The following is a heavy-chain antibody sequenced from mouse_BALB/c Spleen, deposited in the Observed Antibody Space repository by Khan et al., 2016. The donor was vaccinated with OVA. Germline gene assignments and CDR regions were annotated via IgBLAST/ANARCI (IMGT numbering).Heavy chain of an antibody. CDR3: ARDGSRYNYAMDY. CDR1: GYSITSDYA. D-gene: IGHD2-3*01. J-gene: IGHJ4*01. Sequence: EVQLQESGPGLVKPSQSLSLTCTVTGYSITSDYAWNWIRQFPGNKLEWMGYISYSGSTNYNPSLKSRISITRDTPKNQFFLQLNSVTTEGTATYYCARDGSRYNYAMDYWGQGTSVTVSS. V-gene: IGHV3-2*02. CDR2: ISYSGST.